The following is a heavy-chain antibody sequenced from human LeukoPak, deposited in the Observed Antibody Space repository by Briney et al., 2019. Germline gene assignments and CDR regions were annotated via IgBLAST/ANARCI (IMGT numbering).Heavy chain of an antibody. D-gene: IGHD3-10*01. CDR3: ARSGGWFDP. CDR1: GGSISSSSYY. Sequence: SETLSLTCTVSGGSISSSSYYWGWIRQPPGKGLEWIGSIYYSGSTYYNPSLKSRVTISVDTSKNQFSLKLSSVTAADTAVYYCARSGGWFDPGAREPWSPSPQ. J-gene: IGHJ5*02. CDR2: IYYSGST. V-gene: IGHV4-39*01.